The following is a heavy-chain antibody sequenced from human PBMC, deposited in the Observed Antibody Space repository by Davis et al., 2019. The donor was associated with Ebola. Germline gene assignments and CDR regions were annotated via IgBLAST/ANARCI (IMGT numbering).Heavy chain of an antibody. D-gene: IGHD6-13*01. CDR3: ARLASSSWFHGMDV. CDR2: IYSGDSDT. J-gene: IGHJ6*02. Sequence: GESLKISCKGSAYSSPDYWIAWVRQMPGKGLEWMGIIYSGDSDTRYSPSFEGQVTISVDTSISTAYLQWSSLKASDTAMYYCARLASSSWFHGMDVWGQGTTVTVSS. CDR1: AYSSPDYW. V-gene: IGHV5-51*01.